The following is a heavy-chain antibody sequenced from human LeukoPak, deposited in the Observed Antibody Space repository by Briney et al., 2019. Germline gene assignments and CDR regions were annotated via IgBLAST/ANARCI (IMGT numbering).Heavy chain of an antibody. D-gene: IGHD3-10*01. V-gene: IGHV6-1*01. Sequence: SQTLSLTCAISGDSVSGNSATWNWIRQSPSRGLEWLGRTYYRSKWNDNYALSVKSRITINPDTPKNQFSLQLNSVTPEDTAVYYCARVRYASGSYSEAFDIWGQGTMVTVSS. CDR3: ARVRYASGSYSEAFDI. CDR2: TYYRSKWND. CDR1: GDSVSGNSAT. J-gene: IGHJ3*02.